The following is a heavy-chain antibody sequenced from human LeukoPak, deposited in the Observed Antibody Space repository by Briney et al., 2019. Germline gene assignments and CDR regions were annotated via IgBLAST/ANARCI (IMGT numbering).Heavy chain of an antibody. CDR1: GFTFSNYA. CDR3: ARDQPFDY. D-gene: IGHD2-2*01. Sequence: GGSLRLSCAASGFTFSNYAMHWVRQAPGKGLEWVAVILYDGSNKYYADSVKGRFTISRDNSKNTLYLQMNSLRAEDTAVYYCARDQPFDYWGQGTLVTVSS. V-gene: IGHV3-30*14. CDR2: ILYDGSNK. J-gene: IGHJ4*02.